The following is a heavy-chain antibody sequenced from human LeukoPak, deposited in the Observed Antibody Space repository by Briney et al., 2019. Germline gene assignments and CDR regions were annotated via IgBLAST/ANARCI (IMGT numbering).Heavy chain of an antibody. Sequence: GGSLRLSCAASGFTFDDYGMSWVRQALGKGLEWVSGINWNGGGTGYANSVKGRFTISRDNAKNSLYLQMNSLRAEDTALYYCAKDSLTGTGPYYFDCWGQGTLVTVSS. CDR2: INWNGGGT. D-gene: IGHD3-9*01. CDR3: AKDSLTGTGPYYFDC. V-gene: IGHV3-20*04. J-gene: IGHJ4*02. CDR1: GFTFDDYG.